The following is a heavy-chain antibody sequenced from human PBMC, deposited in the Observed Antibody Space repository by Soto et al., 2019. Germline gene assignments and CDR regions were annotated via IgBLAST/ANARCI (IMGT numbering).Heavy chain of an antibody. CDR2: ISSSGSTI. V-gene: IGHV3-11*01. J-gene: IGHJ6*03. D-gene: IGHD3-3*01. CDR1: GFTFSDYY. Sequence: QVQLVESGGGLVKPGGSLRLSCAASGFTFSDYYMSWIRQAPGKGLEWVSYISSSGSTIYYADSVEGRFTISRDNAKNSLYLQMNSLRAEDTAVYYCARVAHYDFWSGYYRAGYYYYYMDVWGKGTTVTVSS. CDR3: ARVAHYDFWSGYYRAGYYYYYMDV.